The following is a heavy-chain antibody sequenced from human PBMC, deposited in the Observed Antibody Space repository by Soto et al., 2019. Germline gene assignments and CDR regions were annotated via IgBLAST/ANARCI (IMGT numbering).Heavy chain of an antibody. J-gene: IGHJ4*02. CDR1: GFTFSSYS. V-gene: IGHV3-48*01. Sequence: HPGGSLRLSCAASGFTFSSYSMNWVRQAPGKGLEWVSYISSISSTIYYADSVKGRFTISRDNAKNSLYLQMNSLRAEDTAVYYCARFPPFGVVPGFDYWGQGTLVTVSS. CDR3: ARFPPFGVVPGFDY. D-gene: IGHD3-3*01. CDR2: ISSISSTI.